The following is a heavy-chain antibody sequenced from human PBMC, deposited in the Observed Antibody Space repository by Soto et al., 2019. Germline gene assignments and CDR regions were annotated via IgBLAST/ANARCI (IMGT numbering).Heavy chain of an antibody. CDR1: GFTFSRYA. D-gene: IGHD3-16*02. J-gene: IGHJ4*02. Sequence: GGSLRLACSASGFTFSRYAMHWVRQAQGKGMEYVSAISSNAGSTYYANTVKSRFTITRDNTKNTLYLQKSSLRAEDAAVYYYVKVVSIWPEGNYSFDYWGQGTLVTVSS. V-gene: IGHV3-64D*06. CDR2: ISSNAGST. CDR3: VKVVSIWPEGNYSFDY.